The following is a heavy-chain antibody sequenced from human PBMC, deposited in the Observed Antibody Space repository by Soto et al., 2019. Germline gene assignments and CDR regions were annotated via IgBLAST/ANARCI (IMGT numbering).Heavy chain of an antibody. D-gene: IGHD3-10*01. J-gene: IGHJ4*02. Sequence: GGSLRLSCAASGFTFSSYAMSWVRQAPGKGLEWVSAISGSGGSTYYADSVKGRFTISRDNSKNTLYLQMNSLRAEDTAVYYCAKDKLVSGITMVRGVSYYFDYWGQGTLVTVSS. V-gene: IGHV3-23*01. CDR1: GFTFSSYA. CDR2: ISGSGGST. CDR3: AKDKLVSGITMVRGVSYYFDY.